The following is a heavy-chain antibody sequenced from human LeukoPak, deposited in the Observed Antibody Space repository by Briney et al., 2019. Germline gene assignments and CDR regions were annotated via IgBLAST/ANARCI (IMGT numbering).Heavy chain of an antibody. CDR3: ARQEYCSGGSCYTWFDS. CDR2: IYPADSDI. V-gene: IGHV5-51*01. J-gene: IGHJ5*01. D-gene: IGHD2-15*01. CDR1: GYSFTNSW. Sequence: GESLKISCKGSGYSFTNSWIGWVRLMPGKGLEWMGIIYPADSDIRYSPSFQGQVTISADKSINTAYLQWSSLKASDTAMYYCARQEYCSGGSCYTWFDSWGQGTLVTVSS.